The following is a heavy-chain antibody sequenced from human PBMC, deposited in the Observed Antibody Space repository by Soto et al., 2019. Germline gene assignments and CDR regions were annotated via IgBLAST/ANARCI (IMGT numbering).Heavy chain of an antibody. CDR1: GGTFSSYA. J-gene: IGHJ6*02. V-gene: IGHV1-69*13. Sequence: SVKVSCKASGGTFSSYAISWVRQAPGQGLEWMGGIIPIFGTANYAQKFQGRVTITADESTSTAYMELSSLRSEDTAVYYCARSAVVPAAPPAYYYGMDVRGQGTTVTVSS. CDR3: ARSAVVPAAPPAYYYGMDV. CDR2: IIPIFGTA. D-gene: IGHD2-2*01.